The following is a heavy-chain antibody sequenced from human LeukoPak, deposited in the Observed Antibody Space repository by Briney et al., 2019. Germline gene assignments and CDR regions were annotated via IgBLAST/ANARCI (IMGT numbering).Heavy chain of an antibody. Sequence: ASVKVSCKASGYSFTDYYIHWVRQAPGQGPEWMGWVNPSGGATKYAQKFQDRVTMTRDTSISTAYLELSGLTSDDTAVYYCATHTSAIQYFLYWGLGTLVTVSS. CDR3: ATHTSAIQYFLY. J-gene: IGHJ4*02. D-gene: IGHD6-19*01. CDR2: VNPSGGAT. CDR1: GYSFTDYY. V-gene: IGHV1-2*02.